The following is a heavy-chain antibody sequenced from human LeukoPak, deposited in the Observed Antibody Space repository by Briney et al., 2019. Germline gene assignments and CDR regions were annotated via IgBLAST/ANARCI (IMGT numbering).Heavy chain of an antibody. CDR3: ARDKGAVAGSPLDY. CDR2: INPGGGST. J-gene: IGHJ4*02. Sequence: ASVKVSCKASGYTFTNYYMHWVRQAPGQGLDWMGIINPGGGSTNYAQKFQGSVTMTRDTSTSTVYMELSSLRSEDTAVYYCARDKGAVAGSPLDYWGQGTLVTVSS. D-gene: IGHD6-19*01. CDR1: GYTFTNYY. V-gene: IGHV1-46*01.